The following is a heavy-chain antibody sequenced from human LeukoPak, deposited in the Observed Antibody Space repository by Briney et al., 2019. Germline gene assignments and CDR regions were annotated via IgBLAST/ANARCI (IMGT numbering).Heavy chain of an antibody. CDR1: GYTFTGYY. CDR3: ARGYCSGGSCRTNKYYYYYGMDV. CDR2: INPNSGGT. D-gene: IGHD2-15*01. J-gene: IGHJ6*02. Sequence: ASVTVSCKASGYTFTGYYMHWVRQAPGQGLEWMGWINPNSGGTNYAQKFQGRVTMTRDTSISTAYMELSRLRSDDTAVYYCARGYCSGGSCRTNKYYYYYGMDVWGQGTTVTVSS. V-gene: IGHV1-2*02.